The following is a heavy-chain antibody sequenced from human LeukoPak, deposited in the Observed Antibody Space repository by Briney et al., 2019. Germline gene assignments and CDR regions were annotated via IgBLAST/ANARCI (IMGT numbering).Heavy chain of an antibody. CDR1: GYTSTNFG. D-gene: IGHD2-21*01. J-gene: IGHJ4*02. CDR3: ARDDSAD. V-gene: IGHV1-18*01. CDR2: ISGYNDNP. Sequence: SVKVSCKASGYTSTNFGISWVRQAPGQGLEWMGWISGYNDNPNYAQKLQGRVTLTTDTSTSTAYMELRSLRYDDTAVYYCARDDSADWGQGTLVTVSS.